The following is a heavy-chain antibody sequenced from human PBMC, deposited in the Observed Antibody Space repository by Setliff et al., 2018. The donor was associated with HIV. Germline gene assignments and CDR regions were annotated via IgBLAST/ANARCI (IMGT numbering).Heavy chain of an antibody. CDR3: ATYHYYDSSAYFIDLYYFDY. V-gene: IGHV1-46*01. CDR1: GYTFTNYY. CDR2: IYPGGARR. J-gene: IGHJ4*02. D-gene: IGHD3-22*01. Sequence: GASVKVSCKASGYTFTNYYMHWVRQAPGQGLEWMGIIYPGGARRSYAQKFQGRVTMTWDTSTSTVYMELSSLRSEDTAVYYCATYHYYDSSAYFIDLYYFDYWGQGTLVTVSS.